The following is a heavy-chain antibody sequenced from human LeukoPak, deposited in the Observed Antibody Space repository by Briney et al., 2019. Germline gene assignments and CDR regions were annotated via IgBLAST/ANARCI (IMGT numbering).Heavy chain of an antibody. CDR3: ARRLRFTNTWFDP. J-gene: IGHJ5*02. CDR1: GGSFSVYY. V-gene: IGHV4-34*01. Sequence: SETLSLTCAVYGGSFSVYYWSWIRQPPGKGLEWIGEINHSGSTNYNPSLKSRVTISVDTSKNQFSLKLSSVTAADTAVYYCARRLRFTNTWFDPWGQGILVTVSS. CDR2: INHSGST. D-gene: IGHD4-17*01.